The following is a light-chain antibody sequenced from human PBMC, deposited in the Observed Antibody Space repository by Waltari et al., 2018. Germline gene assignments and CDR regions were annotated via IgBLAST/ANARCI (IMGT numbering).Light chain of an antibody. J-gene: IGLJ3*02. CDR3: CSYAGSYTWV. Sequence: SALTQPRSVSGSPGQSVTISCTGTTNDLGSYNYVSWYQQHPGKAPKLIILDVTKRPSGVPDRLSGSKSGNTASLTFSGLRAEDEAEYCCCSYAGSYTWVFGGGTKLTVV. CDR1: TNDLGSYNY. CDR2: DVT. V-gene: IGLV2-11*01.